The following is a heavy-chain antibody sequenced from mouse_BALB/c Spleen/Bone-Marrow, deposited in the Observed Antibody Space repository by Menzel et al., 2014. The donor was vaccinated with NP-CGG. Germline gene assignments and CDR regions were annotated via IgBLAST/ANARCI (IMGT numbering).Heavy chain of an antibody. CDR1: GYTFTSYV. CDR2: ISPYNDGT. CDR3: ASHNWDYAMDY. V-gene: IGHV1-14*01. Sequence: VQLQQSGPELVKPGASVKMSCKASGYTFTSYVMHWVKQKPGQGLEWIGYISPYNDGTKYNEKFKGKATLTSDKSSSTSYMELSSLTSEDSAVYYCASHNWDYAMDYWGQGTSVTVSS. D-gene: IGHD4-1*02. J-gene: IGHJ4*01.